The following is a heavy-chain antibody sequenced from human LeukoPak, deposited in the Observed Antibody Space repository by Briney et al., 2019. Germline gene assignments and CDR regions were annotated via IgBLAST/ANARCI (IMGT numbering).Heavy chain of an antibody. CDR1: GASVSSGSYY. J-gene: IGHJ3*02. CDR2: IYYSGST. CDR3: ARGNTAMVTRDAFDI. V-gene: IGHV4-61*01. Sequence: SETLSLTCNVSGASVSSGSYYWSWIRQPPGKGLEWIGYIYYSGSTNYNPSLKSRVTISVDTSKNQFSLKLSSVTAADTAVYYCARGNTAMVTRDAFDIWGQGTMVTVSS. D-gene: IGHD5-18*01.